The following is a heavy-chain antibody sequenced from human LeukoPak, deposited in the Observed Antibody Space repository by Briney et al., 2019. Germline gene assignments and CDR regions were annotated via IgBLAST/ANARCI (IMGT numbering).Heavy chain of an antibody. CDR1: GFTFSSYS. CDR3: AKDVTFGYCTANTCNWFDP. D-gene: IGHD2-8*02. J-gene: IGHJ5*02. Sequence: GGSLRLSCAASGFTFSSYSMNWVRQAPGKGLEWVSSISSSSSYIYYADSVKGRFTISRDNAKNSLYLQMNSLRAEDTAVYYCAKDVTFGYCTANTCNWFDPWGQGTLVTVSS. CDR2: ISSSSSYI. V-gene: IGHV3-21*01.